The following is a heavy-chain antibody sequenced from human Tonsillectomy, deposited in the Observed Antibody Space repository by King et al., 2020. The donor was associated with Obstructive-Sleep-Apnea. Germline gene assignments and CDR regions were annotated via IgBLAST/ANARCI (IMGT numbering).Heavy chain of an antibody. J-gene: IGHJ4*02. D-gene: IGHD3-10*01. Sequence: VQLVESGGGMVQPGGSLRLSCAASRFTFSSYAISWFRQSPGKGLEWVSAINTLGTTFYAGSVRGRFTISRDNSKYTVDLQVNSLRAEDTALYYCAKEGGGSGVYWVDSWGQGTLVTVSS. CDR1: RFTFSSYA. CDR3: AKEGGGSGVYWVDS. CDR2: INTLGTT. V-gene: IGHV3-23*04.